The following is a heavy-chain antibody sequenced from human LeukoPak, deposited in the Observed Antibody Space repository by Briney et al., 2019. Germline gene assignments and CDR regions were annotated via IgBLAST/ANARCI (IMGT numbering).Heavy chain of an antibody. D-gene: IGHD1-26*01. CDR1: GGSISSYY. V-gene: IGHV4-59*01. CDR3: ARVIVRAPDY. J-gene: IGHJ4*02. Sequence: SETLSLTCTVSGGSISSYYWSWIRQPPGKGLEWIGYIYYSGSTNYNPSLKSRATISEDTSKNQFAPNVSSVTAADTAVYYCARVIVRAPDYWGQGTLVTVSS. CDR2: IYYSGST.